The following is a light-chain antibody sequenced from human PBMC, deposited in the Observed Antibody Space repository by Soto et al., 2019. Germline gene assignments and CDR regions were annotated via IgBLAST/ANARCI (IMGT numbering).Light chain of an antibody. V-gene: IGLV2-14*01. CDR3: SSYTSSSTLLV. CDR1: SSDVGGYNY. CDR2: DVS. J-gene: IGLJ1*01. Sequence: QSALTQPASVSGSPGQSITISFTGTSSDVGGYNYVSWYQQHPGKAPKLMIYDVSNRPSGVSNRFSGSKSGNTASLTISGLQAEDEADYYCSSYTSSSTLLVFGTGTKVTVL.